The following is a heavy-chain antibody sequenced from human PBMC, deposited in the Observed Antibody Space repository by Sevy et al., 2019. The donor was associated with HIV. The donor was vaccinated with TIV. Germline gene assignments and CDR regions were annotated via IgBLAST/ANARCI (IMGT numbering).Heavy chain of an antibody. CDR3: ARESIGAVGDFDY. V-gene: IGHV4-59*12. J-gene: IGHJ4*02. D-gene: IGHD6-13*01. Sequence: SETLSLTCTVSGGSSSNYFWSWIRQPPGKGLEWIGYIYYSGSTNYNPSLKSRVTISVDTSKNQFSLKLSSVTAADTAVYYYARESIGAVGDFDYWGQGTLVTVSS. CDR1: GGSSSNYF. CDR2: IYYSGST.